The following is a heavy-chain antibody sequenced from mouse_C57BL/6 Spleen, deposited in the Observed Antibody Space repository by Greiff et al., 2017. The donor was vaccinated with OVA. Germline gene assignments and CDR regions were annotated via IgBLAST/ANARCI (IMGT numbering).Heavy chain of an antibody. J-gene: IGHJ4*01. CDR2: ILPGSGST. CDR3: ASGSSYNDCEYYYAMDY. V-gene: IGHV1-9*01. Sequence: QVHVKQSGAELMKPGASVKLSCKATGYTFTGYWIEWVKQRPGHGLEWIGAILPGSGSTNYNEKFKGKATFTADTSSNTAYMQLSSLTTEDYAIYYCASGSSYNDCEYYYAMDYWGQGTSVTVSS. D-gene: IGHD1-3*01. CDR1: GYTFTGYW.